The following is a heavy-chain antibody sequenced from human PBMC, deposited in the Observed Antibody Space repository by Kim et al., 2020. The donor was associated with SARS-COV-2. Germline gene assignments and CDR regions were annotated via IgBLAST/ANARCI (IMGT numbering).Heavy chain of an antibody. CDR1: GGSISSSSYY. Sequence: SETLSLTCTVSGGSISSSSYYWGWIRQPPGKGLEWIGSIYYSGSTYYNPSLKSRVTISVDTSKNQFSLKLSSVTAADTAVYYCARLRGGTVTFFQHWGQGTLVTVSS. V-gene: IGHV4-39*01. CDR2: IYYSGST. D-gene: IGHD4-17*01. CDR3: ARLRGGTVTFFQH. J-gene: IGHJ1*01.